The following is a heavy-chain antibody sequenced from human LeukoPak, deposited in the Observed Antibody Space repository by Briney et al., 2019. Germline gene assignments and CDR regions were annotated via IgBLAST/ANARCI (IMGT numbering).Heavy chain of an antibody. D-gene: IGHD5-18*01. CDR1: GYTFTGYY. J-gene: IGHJ4*02. CDR3: ARDRDSYGLVDY. CDR2: INPNSGGT. Sequence: ASVKVSCKASGYTFTGYYMHWVRQAPGQGLEWMGWINPNSGGTNYAQKFQGRVTMTRDTSISTAYMELSRLRSDDTAVYCCARDRDSYGLVDYWGQGTLVTVSS. V-gene: IGHV1-2*02.